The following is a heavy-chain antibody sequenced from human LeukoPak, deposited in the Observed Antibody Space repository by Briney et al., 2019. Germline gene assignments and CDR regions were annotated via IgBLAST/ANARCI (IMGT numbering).Heavy chain of an antibody. Sequence: ASVKVSCKASGYTFTSYYMHWVRQAPGQGLEWMGIINPNSGSTNYAQKFQGRVTMTRDTSISTAYMELSRLRSDDTAVYYCARDLPSGSGFDIWGQGTMATVSS. CDR3: ARDLPSGSGFDI. CDR1: GYTFTSYY. V-gene: IGHV1-2*02. CDR2: INPNSGST. D-gene: IGHD3-10*01. J-gene: IGHJ3*02.